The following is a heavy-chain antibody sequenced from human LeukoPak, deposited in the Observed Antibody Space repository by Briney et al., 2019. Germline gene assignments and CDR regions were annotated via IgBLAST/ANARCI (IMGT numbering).Heavy chain of an antibody. J-gene: IGHJ5*02. V-gene: IGHV3-64D*09. CDR2: INSNGAST. Sequence: PGGSLRLSCSASGFTFSAYAMHWVRQAPGKGLEYVSAINSNGASTYYADSVKGRFTISRDNARNTVYLQMSSLRPEDTAVYYCARIRRFPNWFDPWGQGTLVTVSS. D-gene: IGHD2-21*01. CDR3: ARIRRFPNWFDP. CDR1: GFTFSAYA.